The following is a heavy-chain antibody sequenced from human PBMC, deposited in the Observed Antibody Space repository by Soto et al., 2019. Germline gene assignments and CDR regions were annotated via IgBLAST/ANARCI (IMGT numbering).Heavy chain of an antibody. D-gene: IGHD3-9*01. CDR2: INPNSGGT. J-gene: IGHJ6*02. CDR1: GYTFTGYY. V-gene: IGHV1-2*04. CDR3: ARDSKNILTGASYYYGMDV. Sequence: GASVKVSCKASGYTFTGYYMHWVRQAPGQGLEWMGWINPNSGGTNYAQKFQGWVTMTRDTSISTAYMELSRLRSDDTAVYYCARDSKNILTGASYYYGMDVWGQGTTVTVSS.